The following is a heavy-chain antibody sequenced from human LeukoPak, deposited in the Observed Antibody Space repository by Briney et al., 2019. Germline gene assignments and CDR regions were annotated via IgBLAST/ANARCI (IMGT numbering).Heavy chain of an antibody. J-gene: IGHJ6*03. Sequence: PGGSLRLSCAASGFTFSSYWMSWVRQAPGKGLEWVANIKQDGSEKYYVDSVKGRFTISRDNAKNSLYLQMNSLRAEDTAVYYCARGPQSRSVRVIVANRGGYYYMDVWGKGTTVTVSS. CDR2: IKQDGSEK. CDR1: GFTFSSYW. V-gene: IGHV3-7*01. CDR3: ARGPQSRSVRVIVANRGGYYYMDV. D-gene: IGHD5-12*01.